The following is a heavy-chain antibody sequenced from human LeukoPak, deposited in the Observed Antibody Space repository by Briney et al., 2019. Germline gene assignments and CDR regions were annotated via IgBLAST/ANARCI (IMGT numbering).Heavy chain of an antibody. Sequence: PGGSLRLSCEASGFTFSHYGMHWGRQAPGKGLEWVAVIWSDATNQFYADFVKGRFTISRDNFKNTVSLQMNSLRAEDTAIYYCVKDSLQLPISAAGVFDLWGQGTLVTVSS. D-gene: IGHD6-13*01. CDR3: VKDSLQLPISAAGVFDL. CDR1: GFTFSHYG. V-gene: IGHV3-33*06. J-gene: IGHJ4*02. CDR2: IWSDATNQ.